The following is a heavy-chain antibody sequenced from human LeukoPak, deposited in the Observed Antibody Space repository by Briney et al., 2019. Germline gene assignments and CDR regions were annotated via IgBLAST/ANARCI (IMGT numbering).Heavy chain of an antibody. D-gene: IGHD2-21*02. CDR3: VRGELVVTVRYFDF. CDR1: GFTFDDYT. V-gene: IGHV3-43*01. CDR2: ISWDGGST. Sequence: GGSLRLSCAASGFTFDDYTMHWVRQAPGKGLEWVSLISWDGGSTYYADSVKGRFTISRDNAKNSLYLQMNSLRAEDTAVYYCVRGELVVTVRYFDFWGQGTLVTVSS. J-gene: IGHJ4*02.